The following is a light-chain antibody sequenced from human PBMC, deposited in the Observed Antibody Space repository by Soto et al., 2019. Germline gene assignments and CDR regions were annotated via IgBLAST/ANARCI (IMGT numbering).Light chain of an antibody. CDR3: SSYTSISTHV. CDR2: DVS. V-gene: IGLV2-14*03. CDR1: SRDVGAYNF. Sequence: QSALTQPASVSGSPGQSITIYCTGTSRDVGAYNFVSWYQQHPGKVPKLMIFDVSSRPSGVSDRFSGSKSGNTASLTISGLQAEDEGDYYCSSYTSISTHVFGSGTKVTVL. J-gene: IGLJ1*01.